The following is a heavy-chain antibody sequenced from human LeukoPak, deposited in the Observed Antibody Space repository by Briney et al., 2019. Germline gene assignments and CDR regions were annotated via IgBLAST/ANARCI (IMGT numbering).Heavy chain of an antibody. CDR3: ACGVDCATRTGTGLGIYYYFIDV. V-gene: IGHV1-24*01. Sequence: ASVKVSCQLCGFTLHLLTMHWVRQAPANGLEGVGGFDPKDGETVYAERSRDRVILSDDRSSNTAYMDLSRLGADDTGVYYCACGVDCATRTGTGLGIYYYFIDVWGEGTTVTV. J-gene: IGHJ6*03. CDR2: FDPKDGET. CDR1: GFTLHLLT. D-gene: IGHD1-14*01.